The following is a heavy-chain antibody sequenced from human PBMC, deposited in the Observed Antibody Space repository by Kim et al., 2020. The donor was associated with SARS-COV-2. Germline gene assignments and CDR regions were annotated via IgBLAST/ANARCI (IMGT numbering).Heavy chain of an antibody. CDR1: GFTFSGSA. CDR2: IRSKANSYAT. D-gene: IGHD3-9*01. V-gene: IGHV3-73*01. Sequence: GGSLRLSCAASGFTFSGSAMHWVRQASGKGLEWVGRIRSKANSYATAYAASVKGRFTISRDDSKNTAYLQMNSLKTEDTAVYYCTRDYDILTGYYEGDAFDIWGQGTMVTVSS. J-gene: IGHJ3*02. CDR3: TRDYDILTGYYEGDAFDI.